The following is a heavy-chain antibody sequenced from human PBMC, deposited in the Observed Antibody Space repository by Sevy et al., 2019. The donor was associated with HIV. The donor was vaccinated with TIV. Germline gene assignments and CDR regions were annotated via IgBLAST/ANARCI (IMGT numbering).Heavy chain of an antibody. D-gene: IGHD3-3*01. J-gene: IGHJ4*02. CDR2: IKQDESET. V-gene: IGHV3-7*01. CDR3: AREVGGFNWRPYYFDS. CDR1: GFTFNKYW. Sequence: GRSLRLSCAASGFTFNKYWMSWVRQTPEKGLEWVATIKQDESETYYVDSVKGRFVISRDNGKNSVSLQMNGLRVEDTALYYCAREVGGFNWRPYYFDSWGQGTLVTVSS.